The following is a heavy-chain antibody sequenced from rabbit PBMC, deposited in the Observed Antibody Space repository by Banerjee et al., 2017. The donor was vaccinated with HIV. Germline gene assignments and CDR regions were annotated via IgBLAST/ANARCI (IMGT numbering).Heavy chain of an antibody. V-gene: IGHV1S45*01. Sequence: QEQLEESGGDLVKPGASLTLTCTASGFSFSSYYYMCWVRQAPGKGLEWIACIDAGSSGGTYYASWAKGRFTISKTSSTTVTLQMTSLTAADTATYFCARYDSTSGYYNLWGPGTLVTV. CDR2: IDAGSSGGT. J-gene: IGHJ4*01. CDR1: GFSFSSYYY. CDR3: ARYDSTSGYYNL. D-gene: IGHD1-1*01.